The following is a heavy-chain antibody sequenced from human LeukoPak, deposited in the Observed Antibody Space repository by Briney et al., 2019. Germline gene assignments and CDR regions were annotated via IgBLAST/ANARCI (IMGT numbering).Heavy chain of an antibody. V-gene: IGHV1-8*01. CDR3: ARRRRGGLRFDY. D-gene: IGHD3-16*01. CDR2: MNPNSGNT. CDR1: GYTFTSYD. Sequence: ASVKVSCKASGYTFTSYDINWVRQATGQGLEWMGWMNPNSGNTGYAQELQGRVTITRNTSISTAYMELSSLRSEDTAVYYCARRRRGGLRFDYWGQGTLVPVPS. J-gene: IGHJ4*02.